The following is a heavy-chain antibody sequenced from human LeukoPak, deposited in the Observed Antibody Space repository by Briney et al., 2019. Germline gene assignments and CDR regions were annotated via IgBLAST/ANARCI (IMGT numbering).Heavy chain of an antibody. D-gene: IGHD3-9*01. CDR3: ARGAQLRYFDWLLFG. V-gene: IGHV1-69*05. CDR1: GGTFSSYA. Sequence: GASVKVSCKASGGTFSSYAISWVRQAPGQGLEWMGGIIPIFGTANYAQKFQGRVTITTDESTSTAYMELRSLRSEDTAVYYCARGAQLRYFDWLLFGWGQGTLVTVSS. J-gene: IGHJ4*02. CDR2: IIPIFGTA.